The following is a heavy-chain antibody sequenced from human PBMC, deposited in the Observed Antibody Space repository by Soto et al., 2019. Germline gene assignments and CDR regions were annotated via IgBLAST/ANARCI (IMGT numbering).Heavy chain of an antibody. CDR3: AKAEGGSGSYGYYGMDV. Sequence: GGSLRLSCAASGFTFSSYGMHWVRQAPGKGLEWVAVISYDGSNKYYADSVKGRFTISRDNSKNTLYLQMNSLRAEDTAVYYCAKAEGGSGSYGYYGMDVWGQGTTVTVSS. J-gene: IGHJ6*02. CDR1: GFTFSSYG. V-gene: IGHV3-30*18. CDR2: ISYDGSNK. D-gene: IGHD3-10*01.